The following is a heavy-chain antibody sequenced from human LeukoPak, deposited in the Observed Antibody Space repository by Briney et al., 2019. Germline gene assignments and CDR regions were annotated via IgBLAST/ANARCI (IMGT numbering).Heavy chain of an antibody. J-gene: IGHJ6*02. CDR3: VKGTGTKYYYYGMDV. D-gene: IGHD3/OR15-3a*01. V-gene: IGHV3-64D*06. CDR2: ISSNGGST. CDR1: GFTFSNYA. Sequence: GGSLRLSCSASGFTFSNYAMHWVRQAPGKGLEYVSAISSNGGSTYYADSVKGRFTISGDNSKNTLYLQMSSLRAEDTAVYYCVKGTGTKYYYYGMDVWGQGTTVTVSS.